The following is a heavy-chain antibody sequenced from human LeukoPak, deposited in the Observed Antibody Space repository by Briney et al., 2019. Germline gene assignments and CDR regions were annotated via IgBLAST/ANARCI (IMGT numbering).Heavy chain of an antibody. V-gene: IGHV3-23*01. CDR3: AKTGYCSGSSCYLGDY. D-gene: IGHD2-15*01. J-gene: IGHJ4*02. Sequence: PGWSLRLSCTASGFTFSTYAMTWVRPAPGKGLEWVSSISGSGATTYYADSVKGRFTSSRDNSKNTLYLQMNSLRAEDTAVYYCAKTGYCSGSSCYLGDYWGQGTLVTVSS. CDR1: GFTFSTYA. CDR2: ISGSGATT.